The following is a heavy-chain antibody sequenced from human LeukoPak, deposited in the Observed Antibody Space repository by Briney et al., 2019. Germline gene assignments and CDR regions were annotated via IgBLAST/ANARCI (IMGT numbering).Heavy chain of an antibody. CDR2: INHSGST. D-gene: IGHD3-22*01. CDR3: ARGANYYDSSGYYFHYYYYMDV. CDR1: GGSFSGYY. Sequence: SETLSLTCVVYGGSFSGYYWSWIRQPPGKGLEWIGEINHSGSTNYNPSLKSRVTISVDTPKNQFSLKLSSVTAADTAVYYCARGANYYDSSGYYFHYYYYMDVWGKGTTVTVSS. J-gene: IGHJ6*03. V-gene: IGHV4-34*01.